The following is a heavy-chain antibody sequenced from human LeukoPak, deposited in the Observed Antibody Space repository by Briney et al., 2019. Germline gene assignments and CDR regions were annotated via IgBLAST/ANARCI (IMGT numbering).Heavy chain of an antibody. V-gene: IGHV3-23*01. CDR3: EKERNYKGYFDY. CDR1: VCTFITYA. CDR2: ISGSCGST. J-gene: IGHJ4*02. D-gene: IGHD1-7*01. Sequence: GWALRLSCASSVCTFITYAMNWVRQAPGKGLEGVSAISGSCGSTYYADYVKGRFTISRDNSKNTLYLKMNSLRAEDTAVYYCEKERNYKGYFDYWGQGTLVTVSS.